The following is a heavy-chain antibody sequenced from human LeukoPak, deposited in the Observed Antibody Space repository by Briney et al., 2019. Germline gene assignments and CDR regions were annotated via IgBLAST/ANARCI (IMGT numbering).Heavy chain of an antibody. J-gene: IGHJ6*02. V-gene: IGHV3-9*01. CDR1: GFTFDDYA. Sequence: GGSLRLSCAASGFTFDDYAMHWVRQAPGKGLEWVSGISWNSGSIGYADSVKGRFTISRDNSKNTLYLQMNSLRAEDTAVYYCAEDPLWEWLSRASNYYYYYGMDVWGQGTTVTVSS. CDR3: AEDPLWEWLSRASNYYYYYGMDV. D-gene: IGHD3-3*01. CDR2: ISWNSGSI.